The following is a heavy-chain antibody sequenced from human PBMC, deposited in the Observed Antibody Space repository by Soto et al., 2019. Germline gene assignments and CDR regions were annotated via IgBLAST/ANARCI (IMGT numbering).Heavy chain of an antibody. CDR3: ARSPRSSPYFDY. J-gene: IGHJ4*02. V-gene: IGHV5-51*01. D-gene: IGHD6-13*01. CDR1: GYTFSNFW. CDR2: IYPGDHET. Sequence: GESLKISCQSSGYTFSNFWIGWVRQLPGKGLEWMGIIYPGDHETRYSPSFHGKVTISADRSINTAYLQWDSLEASDTAFYFCARSPRSSPYFDYWGQGALVTVSS.